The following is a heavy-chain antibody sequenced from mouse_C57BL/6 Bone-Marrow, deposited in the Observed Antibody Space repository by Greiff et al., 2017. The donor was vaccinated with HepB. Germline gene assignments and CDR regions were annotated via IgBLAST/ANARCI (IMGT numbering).Heavy chain of an antibody. D-gene: IGHD1-1*01. J-gene: IGHJ4*01. CDR2: ISSGGDYI. V-gene: IGHV5-9-1*02. CDR1: GFTFSSYA. CDR3: TRDLTTVDYYAMDY. Sequence: EVKLVESGEGLVKPGGSLKLSCAASGFTFSSYAMSWVRQTPEKRLEWVAYISSGGDYIYYADTVKGRFTISRANARNTLYPQMSSLKSEDTAMYDCTRDLTTVDYYAMDYWGQGTSVTVSS.